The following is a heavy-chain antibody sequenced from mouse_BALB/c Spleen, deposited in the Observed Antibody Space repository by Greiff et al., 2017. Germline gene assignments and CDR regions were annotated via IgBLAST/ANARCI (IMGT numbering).Heavy chain of an antibody. Sequence: EVQLQESGPELVKPGASVKMSCKASGYTFTSYVMHWVKQKPGQGLEWIGYINPYNDGTKYNEKFKGKATLTSDKSSSTAYMELSSLTSEDSAVYYCARYPYGNYPYYYAMDYWGQGTSVTVSS. CDR2: INPYNDGT. D-gene: IGHD2-10*02. J-gene: IGHJ4*01. CDR3: ARYPYGNYPYYYAMDY. CDR1: GYTFTSYV. V-gene: IGHV1-14*01.